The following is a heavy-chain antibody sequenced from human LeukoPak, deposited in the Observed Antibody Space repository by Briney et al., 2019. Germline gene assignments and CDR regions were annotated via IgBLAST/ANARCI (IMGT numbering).Heavy chain of an antibody. J-gene: IGHJ4*02. CDR3: AGGCTNGVCYGH. Sequence: GGSLRLSCAASGFTVSSNYMSWVRQAPGKGLEWVSSISSSSSYIYYADSVKGRFTISRDNAKNSLYLQMNSLRAEDTAVYYCAGGCTNGVCYGHWGQGTLVTVSS. CDR2: ISSSSSYI. D-gene: IGHD2-8*01. CDR1: GFTVSSNY. V-gene: IGHV3-21*01.